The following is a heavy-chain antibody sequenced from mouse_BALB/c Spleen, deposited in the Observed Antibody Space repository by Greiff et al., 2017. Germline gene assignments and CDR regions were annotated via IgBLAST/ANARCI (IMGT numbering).Heavy chain of an antibody. CDR1: GFTFSSFG. Sequence: EVMLVESGGGLVQPGGSRKLSCAASGFTFSSFGMHWVRQAPEKGLEWVAYISSGSSTIYYADTVKGRFTISRDNPKNTLFLQMTSLRSEDTAMYYCARYLYDGYYGGYAMDYWGQGTSVTVSS. J-gene: IGHJ4*01. CDR2: ISSGSSTI. D-gene: IGHD2-3*01. V-gene: IGHV5-17*02. CDR3: ARYLYDGYYGGYAMDY.